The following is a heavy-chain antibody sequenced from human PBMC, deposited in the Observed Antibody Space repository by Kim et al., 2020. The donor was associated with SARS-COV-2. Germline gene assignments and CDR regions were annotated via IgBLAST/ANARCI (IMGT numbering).Heavy chain of an antibody. CDR1: GGSISSGGYY. Sequence: SETLSLTCTVSGGSISSGGYYWSWIRQHPGKGLEWIGYIYYSGSTYYNPSLKSRVTISVDTSKNQFSLKLSSVTAADTAVYYCASGELLVADYYYYGMDVWGQGTTVTVSS. CDR2: IYYSGST. J-gene: IGHJ6*02. CDR3: ASGELLVADYYYYGMDV. D-gene: IGHD3-10*01. V-gene: IGHV4-31*03.